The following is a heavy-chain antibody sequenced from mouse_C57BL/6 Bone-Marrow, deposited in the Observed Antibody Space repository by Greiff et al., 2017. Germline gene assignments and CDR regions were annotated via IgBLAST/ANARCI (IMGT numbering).Heavy chain of an antibody. Sequence: EVQLQQSGPELVKPGASVKISCKASGYSFTDYNMNWVKQSNGKSLEWIGVINPNYGTTSYNQKFKGKATLTVDQSSSTAYMQLNSLTSEDSAVYYCAKRTTVVALDYFDYWGQGTTLTVSA. CDR2: INPNYGTT. CDR3: AKRTTVVALDYFDY. D-gene: IGHD1-1*01. J-gene: IGHJ2*01. CDR1: GYSFTDYN. V-gene: IGHV1-39*01.